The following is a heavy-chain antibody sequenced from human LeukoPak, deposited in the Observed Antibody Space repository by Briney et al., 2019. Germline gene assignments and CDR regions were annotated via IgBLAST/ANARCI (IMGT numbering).Heavy chain of an antibody. J-gene: IGHJ3*02. CDR3: ARNAGTTRWYALDI. CDR2: IKQDGSEK. CDR1: GFTFSSYW. V-gene: IGHV3-7*01. D-gene: IGHD1-1*01. Sequence: GGSLRLSCAASGFTFSSYWMSWVRQAPGKGLEWVANIKQDGSEKYYVDSVKGRFTISRDNAKNSLYLQMNSLRAEDTAMYYCARNAGTTRWYALDIWGQGTMVTVSS.